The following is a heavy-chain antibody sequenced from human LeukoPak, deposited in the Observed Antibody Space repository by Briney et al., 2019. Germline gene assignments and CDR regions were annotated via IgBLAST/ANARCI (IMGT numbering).Heavy chain of an antibody. Sequence: GASVKVSCKASGYTFTSYDINWVRQATGQGLEWMGWMNPNSGNTGYAQKFQGRVTMTRNTSISTAYMELSSLRSEDTAVYYCVRGGVVVVTYDAFDIWGQGTMVTVSS. J-gene: IGHJ3*02. D-gene: IGHD3-22*01. CDR2: MNPNSGNT. CDR1: GYTFTSYD. V-gene: IGHV1-8*01. CDR3: VRGGVVVVTYDAFDI.